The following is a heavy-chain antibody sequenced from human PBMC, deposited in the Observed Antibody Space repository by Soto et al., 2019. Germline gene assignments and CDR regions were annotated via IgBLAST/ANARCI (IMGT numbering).Heavy chain of an antibody. J-gene: IGHJ6*02. Sequence: PGGSLRLSCAASGFTFSSYWMHWVRQAPGKGLEWVSAISGSGGSTYYADSVKGRFTISRDNSKNTLYLQMNSLRAEDTAVYYCAKPVRGAGYYYYGMDVWGQGTTVTVSS. CDR2: ISGSGGST. CDR3: AKPVRGAGYYYYGMDV. CDR1: GFTFSSYW. D-gene: IGHD3-10*01. V-gene: IGHV3-23*01.